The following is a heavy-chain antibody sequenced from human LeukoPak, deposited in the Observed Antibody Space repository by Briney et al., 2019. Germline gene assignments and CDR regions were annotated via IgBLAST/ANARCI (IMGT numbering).Heavy chain of an antibody. D-gene: IGHD2/OR15-2a*01. J-gene: IGHJ6*02. V-gene: IGHV3-30*02. Sequence: GGSLRLSCAASGFTFGSYGMHWVRQAPGKGLEWVAFIRYDGSNKHYADSVKGRFTISRDNSKNTLYLQMNSLRAEDTAVYYCAKDLEVSSLYYYYYGMDVWGQGTTVTVSS. CDR1: GFTFGSYG. CDR2: IRYDGSNK. CDR3: AKDLEVSSLYYYYYGMDV.